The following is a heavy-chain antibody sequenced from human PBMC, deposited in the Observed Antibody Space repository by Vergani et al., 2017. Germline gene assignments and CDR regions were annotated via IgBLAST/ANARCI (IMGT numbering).Heavy chain of an antibody. CDR2: ITHSGST. Sequence: QVQLQQWGAGLLKPSETLSLTCAVYGGSFSGYYWSWIRQPPGKGLEWIGEITHSGSTNYNPSLNSQVTISVDTSTNQFSLKLCSVTAADTAVYYCARVRRGGMGAFYYYYGMDVWGQGTTVTVSS. CDR1: GGSFSGYY. CDR3: ARVRRGGMGAFYYYYGMDV. J-gene: IGHJ6*02. V-gene: IGHV4-34*01. D-gene: IGHD1-26*01.